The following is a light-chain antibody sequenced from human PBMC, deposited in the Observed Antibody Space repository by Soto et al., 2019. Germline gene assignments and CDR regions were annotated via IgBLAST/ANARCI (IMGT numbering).Light chain of an antibody. Sequence: NFMLTQPHSVSESPGKTVTISCTSSSGSIASNYVQWYQQRPGSAPTPVIYEDSQRPPGVPDRFSGSIDSSSNSASLTISRLQTEDEADYYCQSFDINNVVFGGGTKLTVL. J-gene: IGLJ2*01. V-gene: IGLV6-57*04. CDR1: SGSIASNY. CDR3: QSFDINNVV. CDR2: EDS.